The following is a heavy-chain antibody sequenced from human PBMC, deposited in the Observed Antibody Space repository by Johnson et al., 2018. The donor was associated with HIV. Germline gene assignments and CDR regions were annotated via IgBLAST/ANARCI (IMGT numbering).Heavy chain of an antibody. CDR3: ARDRAVAATSGAGAFDI. CDR2: ISYDGSNK. D-gene: IGHD2-15*01. CDR1: GFTFTTYA. Sequence: QVQLVESGGGLVQPGGSLRLSCAASGFTFTTYAMHWVRQAPGKGLEWVAVISYDGSNKYYADSVKGRFTISRDNSKNTLYLQMNSLRAEDTAVYYCARDRAVAATSGAGAFDIWGHGTMVTVSS. V-gene: IGHV3-30-3*01. J-gene: IGHJ3*02.